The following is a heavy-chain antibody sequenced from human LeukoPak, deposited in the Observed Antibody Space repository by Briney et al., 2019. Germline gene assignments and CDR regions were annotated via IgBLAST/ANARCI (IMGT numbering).Heavy chain of an antibody. D-gene: IGHD3-16*02. CDR3: AKDRSGSYPPHSIDY. Sequence: GGSLRLSCAASGFTFSDFAMNWVRQAPGKGLEWVSSIGGSGVSAYYADSVKGRFTISRDNSKNTLYLQMNSLTAEDTAVYYCAKDRSGSYPPHSIDYWGQGSLVTVPS. CDR2: IGGSGVSA. CDR1: GFTFSDFA. J-gene: IGHJ4*02. V-gene: IGHV3-23*01.